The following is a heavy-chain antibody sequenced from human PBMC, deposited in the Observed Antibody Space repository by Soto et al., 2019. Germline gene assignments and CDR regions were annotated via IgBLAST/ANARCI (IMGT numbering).Heavy chain of an antibody. CDR1: GFTFSNAW. Sequence: EVQLVESGGGLVKPGGSLRLSCAASGFTFSNAWMNWVRQAPGKGLEWVGRMKSKTDGGTTDYAAPVKGRFTISRDDSKNTLYLQMNSLKTEDTAVYYCTTPEPNSGYESYFDYWGQGTLVTVSS. V-gene: IGHV3-15*07. CDR2: MKSKTDGGTT. D-gene: IGHD5-12*01. CDR3: TTPEPNSGYESYFDY. J-gene: IGHJ4*02.